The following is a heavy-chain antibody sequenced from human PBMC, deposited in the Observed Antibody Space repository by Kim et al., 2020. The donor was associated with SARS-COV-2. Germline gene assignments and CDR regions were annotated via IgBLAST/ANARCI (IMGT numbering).Heavy chain of an antibody. J-gene: IGHJ4*02. CDR1: EFSFSCYW. CDR2: INEYGSVT. V-gene: IGHV3-74*01. Sequence: GGSLRLSCTVSEFSFSCYWMHWVRQAPGKGLVWVSRINEYGSVTDYADSVKGRFTISRDNGKNTLYLQMDGLRAEDTAVYFCSRDLAGGRDSWGQGTLVT. CDR3: SRDLAGGRDS. D-gene: IGHD1-26*01.